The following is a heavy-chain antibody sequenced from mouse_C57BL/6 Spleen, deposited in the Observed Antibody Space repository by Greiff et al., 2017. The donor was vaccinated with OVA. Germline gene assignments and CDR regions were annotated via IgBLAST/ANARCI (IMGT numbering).Heavy chain of an antibody. J-gene: IGHJ2*01. CDR3: ARRGDYDGDYFDY. V-gene: IGHV1-59*01. CDR1: GYTFTSYW. Sequence: VQLQQPGAELVRPGPSVKLSCKASGYTFTSYWMHWVKQRPGQGLEWIGVIDPSDSYTNYNQKFKGKATLTVDTSSSTAYMQLSSLTSEDSAVYYCARRGDYDGDYFDYWGQGTTLTVSS. D-gene: IGHD2-4*01. CDR2: IDPSDSYT.